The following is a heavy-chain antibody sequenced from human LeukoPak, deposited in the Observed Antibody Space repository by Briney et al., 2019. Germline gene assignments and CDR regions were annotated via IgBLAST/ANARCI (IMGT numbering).Heavy chain of an antibody. CDR2: FDPEDGET. Sequence: GASVKVSCKVSGYTLTELSMHWVRQAPGKGLEWMGGFDPEDGETIYAQKFQGRVTMTEDTSTDTAYMELSSLRSEDTAVYYCATKYLDSGSYYWFDPWGQGTLVTVSS. CDR3: ATKYLDSGSYYWFDP. CDR1: GYTLTELS. J-gene: IGHJ5*02. V-gene: IGHV1-24*01. D-gene: IGHD1-26*01.